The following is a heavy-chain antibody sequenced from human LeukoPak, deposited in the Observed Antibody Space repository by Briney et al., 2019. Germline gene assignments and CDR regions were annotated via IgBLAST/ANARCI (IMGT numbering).Heavy chain of an antibody. Sequence: SETLSLTCTVSGGSISSSSYYWGWIRQPPGKGLEWIGSIYYSGSTYYNPSLKSRVTIYVDTSKNQLSLKVNSVTAADTAVYYCARRHGWFGELSVDYWGQGTLVTVSS. D-gene: IGHD3-10*01. CDR1: GGSISSSSYY. CDR2: IYYSGST. J-gene: IGHJ4*02. CDR3: ARRHGWFGELSVDY. V-gene: IGHV4-39*01.